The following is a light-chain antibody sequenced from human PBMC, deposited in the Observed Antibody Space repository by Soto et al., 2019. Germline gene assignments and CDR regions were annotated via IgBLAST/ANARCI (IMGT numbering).Light chain of an antibody. V-gene: IGKV1-39*01. CDR1: QTISDY. CDR3: QQSYSLWT. Sequence: DIQMTQSPSSLSASVGDRVTITCRASQTISDYLTWYQQKPGKAPKLLIYGASSLQSGVPSRFIGSGSGTDFNLTISSLQPEDFATYYCQQSYSLWTFGQGTKVDIK. CDR2: GAS. J-gene: IGKJ1*01.